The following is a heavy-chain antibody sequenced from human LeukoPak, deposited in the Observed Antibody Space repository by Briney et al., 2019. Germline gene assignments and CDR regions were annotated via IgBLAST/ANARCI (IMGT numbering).Heavy chain of an antibody. Sequence: GSLRPSCAASGFTVSNNEMSWVRQAPGKGLEWVSSISGGSTYCADSRKGRFTISRDNSKNTLHLQMNSLRAVDTAVYYCAKTITFDYWGQGTLVTVSS. J-gene: IGHJ4*02. CDR1: GFTVSNNE. CDR2: ISGGST. CDR3: AKTITFDY. V-gene: IGHV3-38-3*01. D-gene: IGHD5-24*01.